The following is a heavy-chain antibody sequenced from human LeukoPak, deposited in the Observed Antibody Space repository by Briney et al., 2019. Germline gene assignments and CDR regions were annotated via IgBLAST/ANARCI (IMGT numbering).Heavy chain of an antibody. V-gene: IGHV3-30*02. CDR3: AKVPLSSSGWDREYYFDY. J-gene: IGHJ4*02. D-gene: IGHD6-19*01. Sequence: GGSLRLSCAASAFRFSSYGMHWVRQAPGKGPEWVAFIRSDSSNQYYADSVKGRFTISRDNSKNTLYLQMKSLRAEDTAVYYCAKVPLSSSGWDREYYFDYWGQGTLVTVSS. CDR1: AFRFSSYG. CDR2: IRSDSSNQ.